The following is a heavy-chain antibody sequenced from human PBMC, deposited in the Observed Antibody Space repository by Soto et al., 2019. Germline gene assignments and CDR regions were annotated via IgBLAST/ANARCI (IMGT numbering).Heavy chain of an antibody. CDR3: AKSSSGWLDGMDV. D-gene: IGHD6-19*01. CDR1: GFTFSSYA. J-gene: IGHJ6*02. CDR2: ISGSGGSI. Sequence: PGGSLRLSCAASGFTFSSYAMSWVRQAPGKGLEWVSAISGSGGSIYYADSVKGRFTISRDNSKNTLYLQMNSLRAEDTAVYYCAKSSSGWLDGMDVWGQGTTVTVSS. V-gene: IGHV3-23*01.